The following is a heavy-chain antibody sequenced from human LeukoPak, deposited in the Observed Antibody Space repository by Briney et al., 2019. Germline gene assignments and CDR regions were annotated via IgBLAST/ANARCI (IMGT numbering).Heavy chain of an antibody. CDR3: AKGGATPGGFDY. CDR2: IWYDGSNK. D-gene: IGHD4/OR15-4a*01. J-gene: IGHJ4*02. Sequence: GGSLRLSCAASGFTFSSYGMHWVRQAPGKGLEWVAVIWYDGSNKYYADSVKGRFTISRDNSKNTLYLQMNSLRAEATDVYYCAKGGATPGGFDYWGQGTLVTVSS. CDR1: GFTFSSYG. V-gene: IGHV3-33*06.